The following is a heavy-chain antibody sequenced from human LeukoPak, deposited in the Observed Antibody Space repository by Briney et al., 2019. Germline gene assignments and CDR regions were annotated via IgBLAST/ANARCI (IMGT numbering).Heavy chain of an antibody. J-gene: IGHJ3*02. CDR1: GFTFSSYA. Sequence: AGGSLRLSCAASGFTFSSYAMSWDRQAPGKGLEWVSAISGSGGSTYYADSVKGRFTISRDNSKNTLYLQMNSLRAEDMALYYCAKGGAGGWDAFDIWGQGTMVTVSS. D-gene: IGHD2-15*01. CDR3: AKGGAGGWDAFDI. CDR2: ISGSGGST. V-gene: IGHV3-23*01.